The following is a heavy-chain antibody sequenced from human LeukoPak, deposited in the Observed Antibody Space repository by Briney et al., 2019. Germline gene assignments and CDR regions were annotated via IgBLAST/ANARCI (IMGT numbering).Heavy chain of an antibody. CDR2: IYTSGST. CDR3: ARDTGYQDIVVVPAAINYYYYYMDV. J-gene: IGHJ6*03. Sequence: SETLSPTCTVSGGSISSYYWSLIRQPAGKGLEWIGRIYTSGSTNYNPSLKSRVTMSVDTSKNQFSLKLSSVTAADTAVYYCARDTGYQDIVVVPAAINYYYYYMDVWGKGTTVTVSS. D-gene: IGHD2-2*01. CDR1: GGSISSYY. V-gene: IGHV4-4*07.